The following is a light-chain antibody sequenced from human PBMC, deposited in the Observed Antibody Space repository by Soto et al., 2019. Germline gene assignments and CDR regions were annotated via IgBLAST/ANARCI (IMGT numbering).Light chain of an antibody. J-gene: IGKJ1*01. CDR2: GAS. V-gene: IGKV3-20*01. CDR1: PIVRSSY. CDR3: QQYGSSPWT. Sequence: IVLTQSPGTLSLSPGERATLSCRASPIVRSSYLAWYQQKPRQPPRLLLYGASSRATDIPDRFSDRGSGTDFSLTISRLETEDFALYYYQQYGSSPWTFGQGTMVDLK.